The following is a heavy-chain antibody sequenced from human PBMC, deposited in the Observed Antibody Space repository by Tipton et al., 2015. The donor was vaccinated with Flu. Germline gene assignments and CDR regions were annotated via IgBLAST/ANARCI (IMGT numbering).Heavy chain of an antibody. D-gene: IGHD5-24*01. CDR1: GFTFSSYG. Sequence: GSLRLSCTASGFTFSSYGMHWVRQAPGKGLEWVAFIRYDGSNKYYADSVKGRFTISRDNSKNTLYLQMNSLRAEDTAVYYCAKIESRDGNPGPGWGQGTLVTVSS. V-gene: IGHV3-30*02. CDR3: AKIESRDGNPGPG. J-gene: IGHJ4*02. CDR2: IRYDGSNK.